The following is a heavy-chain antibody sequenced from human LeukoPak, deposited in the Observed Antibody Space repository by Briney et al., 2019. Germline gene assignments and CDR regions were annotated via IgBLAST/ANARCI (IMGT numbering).Heavy chain of an antibody. CDR1: GGSFSGYY. CDR2: INHSGST. D-gene: IGHD3-10*01. J-gene: IGHJ5*02. Sequence: PSETLSLTCAVYGGSFSGYYWSWIRQPPGKGLEWIGEINHSGSTNYNPSLKSRVTISVDTSKDQFSLKLSSVTAADTAVYYCARGLPITMVRGVILFDPWGQGTLVTVSS. CDR3: ARGLPITMVRGVILFDP. V-gene: IGHV4-34*01.